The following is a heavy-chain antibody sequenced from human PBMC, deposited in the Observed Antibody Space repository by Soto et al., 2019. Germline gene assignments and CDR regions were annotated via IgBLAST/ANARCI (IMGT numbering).Heavy chain of an antibody. CDR1: GFTFSDYY. Sequence: GGSLRLSCAASGFTFSDYYMSWIRQAPGKGLEWVSYISSSGSTIYYADSVKGRFTISRDNAKNSLYLQMNSLRAEDTAVYYCAGCSRYYYYYMDVWGKGTTVTVSS. V-gene: IGHV3-11*01. D-gene: IGHD2-15*01. J-gene: IGHJ6*03. CDR2: ISSSGSTI. CDR3: AGCSRYYYYYMDV.